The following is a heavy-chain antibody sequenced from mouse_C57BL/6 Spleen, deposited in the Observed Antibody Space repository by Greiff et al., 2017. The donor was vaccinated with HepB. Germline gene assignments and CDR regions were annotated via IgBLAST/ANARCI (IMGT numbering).Heavy chain of an antibody. CDR2: IDPSDSYT. D-gene: IGHD1-1*01. J-gene: IGHJ4*01. CDR3: ATVVPYAMDY. CDR1: GYTFTSYW. V-gene: IGHV1-69*01. Sequence: QVHVKQPGAELVMPGASVKLSCKASGYTFTSYWMHWVKQRPGQGLEWIGEIDPSDSYTNYNQKFKGKSTLTVDKSSSTAYMQLSSLTSEDSAVYYCATVVPYAMDYWGQGTSVTVSS.